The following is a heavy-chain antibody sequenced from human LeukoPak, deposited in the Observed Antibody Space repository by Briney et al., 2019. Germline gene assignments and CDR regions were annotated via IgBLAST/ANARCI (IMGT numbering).Heavy chain of an antibody. D-gene: IGHD3-10*01. J-gene: IGHJ5*02. CDR3: ARGSYGSGTYYRT. CDR1: GGSISSGGYS. Sequence: PSQTLSLTCAVSGGSISSGGYSWSWIRQPPGKGLEWIGYIYQSGTTYYNPSPKSRVTISLDRSKNQFSPRLSSVTAADTAVYYCARGSYGSGTYYRTWGQGTLVTVSS. V-gene: IGHV4-30-2*01. CDR2: IYQSGTT.